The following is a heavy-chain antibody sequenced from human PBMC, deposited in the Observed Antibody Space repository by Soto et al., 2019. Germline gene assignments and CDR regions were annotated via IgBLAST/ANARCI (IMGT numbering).Heavy chain of an antibody. J-gene: IGHJ4*02. D-gene: IGHD1-1*01. Sequence: ASVKVSCKASGYTFTSYAMHWVRQAPGQRLEWMGWINAGNGNTKYSQKFQGRVTITRDTSASTAYMELNSLRAEYTAVYYCAKQESDWNDHFDYWGQGTLVTVSS. CDR2: INAGNGNT. V-gene: IGHV1-3*01. CDR3: AKQESDWNDHFDY. CDR1: GYTFTSYA.